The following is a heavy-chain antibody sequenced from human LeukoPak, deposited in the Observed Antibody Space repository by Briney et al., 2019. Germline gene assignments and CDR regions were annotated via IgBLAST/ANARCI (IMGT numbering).Heavy chain of an antibody. D-gene: IGHD1-1*01. CDR1: GGSISRYY. V-gene: IGHV4-59*01. CDR3: ARVSWSPGTSYYYMDV. J-gene: IGHJ6*03. CDR2: VYDSGTT. Sequence: SETLSLTCTVSGGSISRYYWSWIRQPPGKGLEWFGYVYDSGTTNYNPSLKSRVTISVDTSKNQFSLKLSSVTAADAAVYYCARVSWSPGTSYYYMDVWGKGTTVTVSS.